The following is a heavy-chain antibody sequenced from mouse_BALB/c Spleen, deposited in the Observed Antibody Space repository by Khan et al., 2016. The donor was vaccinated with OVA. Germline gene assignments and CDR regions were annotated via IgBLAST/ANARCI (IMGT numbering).Heavy chain of an antibody. Sequence: VQLKQSGAELVKPGASVKLSCTASGFNIKDTYMHWVKQRPEQGLEWIGRIDPANGNTKYDPKFQGKATITADTSSNTAYLQLSSLTSEETAVYYCANRYFDYWGQGTMVTVSA. J-gene: IGHJ3*01. CDR3: ANRYFDY. V-gene: IGHV14-3*02. D-gene: IGHD2-14*01. CDR2: IDPANGNT. CDR1: GFNIKDTY.